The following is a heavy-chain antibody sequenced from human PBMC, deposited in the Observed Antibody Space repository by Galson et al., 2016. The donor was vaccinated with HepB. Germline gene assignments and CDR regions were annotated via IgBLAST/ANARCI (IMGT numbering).Heavy chain of an antibody. J-gene: IGHJ4*02. CDR3: AKDRSVVVIPYFDS. CDR1: GFNFHNYA. CDR2: ISGRGEST. D-gene: IGHD2-21*01. Sequence: SLRLSCAASGFNFHNYAMGWVRQAPGKGLEWVSSISGRGESTNYPDSVRGRFTVSRDKSKNTLYLHMIGLRAEDTALYYCAKDRSVVVIPYFDSWGQGTLVSVSS. V-gene: IGHV3-23*01.